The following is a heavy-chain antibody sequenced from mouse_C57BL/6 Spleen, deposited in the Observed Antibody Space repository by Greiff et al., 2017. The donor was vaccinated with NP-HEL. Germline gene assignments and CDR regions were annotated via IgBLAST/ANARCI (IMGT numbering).Heavy chain of an antibody. CDR3: ARNDGYYVWFAY. CDR1: GFSLTSYG. D-gene: IGHD2-3*01. CDR2: IWSGRST. J-gene: IGHJ3*01. Sequence: VKLMESGPGLVQPSQSLSITCTVSGFSLTSYGVHWVRQSPGKGLEWLGVIWSGRSTDYNAAFISRLSISKDNSKSQVFFKMNSLQADDTAIYYCARNDGYYVWFAYWGQGTLVTVSA. V-gene: IGHV2-2*01.